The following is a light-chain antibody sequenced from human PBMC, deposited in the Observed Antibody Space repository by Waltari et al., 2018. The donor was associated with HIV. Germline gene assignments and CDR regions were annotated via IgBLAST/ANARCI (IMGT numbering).Light chain of an antibody. Sequence: DIPLTQSPSFLSASVGDRVTITCRANQNIRAYLAWYQQKPGKAPTLLIYSASTVQRGVPSRFSGSGSGEEFTLTISSLQPEDFATYYCQQLDSYPRTFGHGTKVEI. CDR3: QQLDSYPRT. CDR2: SAS. CDR1: QNIRAY. J-gene: IGKJ1*01. V-gene: IGKV1-9*01.